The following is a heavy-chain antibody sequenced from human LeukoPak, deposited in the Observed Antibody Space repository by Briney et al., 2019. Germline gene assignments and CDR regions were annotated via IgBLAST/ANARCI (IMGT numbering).Heavy chain of an antibody. CDR1: GGSMNQYY. Sequence: SETLSLTCTVPGGSMNQYYWSWIRRPAGKGLEWIGRIYSTGTTYYKPSLKSRVTMSVDTSHNQFFLKLNSVTAADTAVYYCAREARSGYEGFWSDPWGQGTVVTVSS. J-gene: IGHJ5*02. D-gene: IGHD5-12*01. CDR2: IYSTGTT. V-gene: IGHV4-4*07. CDR3: AREARSGYEGFWSDP.